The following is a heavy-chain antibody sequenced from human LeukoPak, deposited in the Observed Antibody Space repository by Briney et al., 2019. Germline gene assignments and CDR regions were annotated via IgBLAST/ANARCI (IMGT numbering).Heavy chain of an antibody. J-gene: IGHJ4*02. D-gene: IGHD5-12*01. CDR2: ISYDGKNI. Sequence: SGRSLRLSCAASGFTFSSYGFHWVRQAPGKGLEWVSAISYDGKNIHYADSVKGRFTISRDNSRNTLYPQMNSLRVEDTAVYYCARTYSRESGYDFVFHYWGQGTRVTVSS. CDR3: ARTYSRESGYDFVFHY. V-gene: IGHV3-33*01. CDR1: GFTFSSYG.